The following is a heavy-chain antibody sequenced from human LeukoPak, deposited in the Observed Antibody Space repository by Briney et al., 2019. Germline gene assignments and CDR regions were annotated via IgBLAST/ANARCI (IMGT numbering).Heavy chain of an antibody. Sequence: ASETLSLTCAVYGGSFSGYYWSWIRQPPGKGLEWIGEINHSGSTNYNPSLKSRVTISVDTSKNQFSLKLSSVTAADTAVYYCARWHYGFPNWLDPWGQGTLVTVSS. J-gene: IGHJ5*02. CDR2: INHSGST. CDR3: ARWHYGFPNWLDP. V-gene: IGHV4-34*01. CDR1: GGSFSGYY. D-gene: IGHD3-10*01.